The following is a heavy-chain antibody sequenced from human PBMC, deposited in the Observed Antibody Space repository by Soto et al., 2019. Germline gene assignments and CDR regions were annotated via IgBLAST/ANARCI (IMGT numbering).Heavy chain of an antibody. CDR1: GGSISSGGYY. V-gene: IGHV4-31*03. D-gene: IGHD4-17*01. CDR2: IYYSGST. Sequence: QVQLQESGPGLVKPSQTLSLTCTVSGGSISSGGYYWSWIRQHPGKGLEWIGYIYYSGSTYYNQSLKSRVTISVDTSKNQFSLKLSSVTAADTAVYYCARDRRRDGDHPNWFDPWGQGTLVTVSS. CDR3: ARDRRRDGDHPNWFDP. J-gene: IGHJ5*02.